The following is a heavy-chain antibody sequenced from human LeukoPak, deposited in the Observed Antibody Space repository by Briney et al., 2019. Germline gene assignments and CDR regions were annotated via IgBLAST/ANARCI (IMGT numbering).Heavy chain of an antibody. Sequence: GASVKVSCKPSGYTFNTYSINWVRQAPGQGLVWLGWVNTYKGDTKYTQKFQGRVTLTTDPSTSTVYMELTNLRSDDTAMYYCARGRAAADDFDLWGQGTLVTVSS. J-gene: IGHJ4*02. V-gene: IGHV1-18*01. D-gene: IGHD6-13*01. CDR3: ARGRAAADDFDL. CDR1: GYTFNTYS. CDR2: VNTYKGDT.